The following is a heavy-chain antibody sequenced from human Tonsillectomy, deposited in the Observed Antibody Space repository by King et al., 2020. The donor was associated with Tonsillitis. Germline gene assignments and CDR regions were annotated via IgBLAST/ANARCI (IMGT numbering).Heavy chain of an antibody. J-gene: IGHJ4*02. Sequence: VQLVESGGGLVQPGGSLRLSCAASGFTFNSFAMTWVRQAPGKGLEWVSTITGSGGTIYYADSVKGRFTISRDNSKNTLFLQMNSLRAEDTAVYYCAKAILAAKLSLDSWGQGALVTVSS. V-gene: IGHV3-23*04. D-gene: IGHD2-15*01. CDR1: GFTFNSFA. CDR3: AKAILAAKLSLDS. CDR2: ITGSGGTI.